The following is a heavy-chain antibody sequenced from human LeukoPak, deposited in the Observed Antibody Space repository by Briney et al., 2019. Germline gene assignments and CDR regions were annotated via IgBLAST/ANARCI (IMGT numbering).Heavy chain of an antibody. CDR3: ARGRTGLPAAY. CDR1: GGSISSGGYY. D-gene: IGHD1-14*01. V-gene: IGHV4-31*03. Sequence: SETLSLTCTVSGGSISSGGYYWRWIRQHPGKGLEWIGYIYYSGSTYYNPSLKSRVTISVDKSKNQFSLKLSSVTAADTAVYYCARGRTGLPAAYWGQGTLVTVSS. CDR2: IYYSGST. J-gene: IGHJ4*02.